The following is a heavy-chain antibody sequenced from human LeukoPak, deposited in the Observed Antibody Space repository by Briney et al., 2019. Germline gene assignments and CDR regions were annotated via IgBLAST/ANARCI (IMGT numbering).Heavy chain of an antibody. CDR1: GYNFINYG. CDR2: ISAHNGNT. V-gene: IGHV1-18*01. Sequence: ASVKVSCKASGYNFINYGLSWVRQAPGQGLEWIGWISAHNGNTRYAQRVQGRVTMTRDTSTDTGYMELRSLRSDDAAVYYCARVSPAKYCITTTCLRGTGDNAFDVWGQGTMVTVSS. J-gene: IGHJ3*01. D-gene: IGHD2/OR15-2a*01. CDR3: ARVSPAKYCITTTCLRGTGDNAFDV.